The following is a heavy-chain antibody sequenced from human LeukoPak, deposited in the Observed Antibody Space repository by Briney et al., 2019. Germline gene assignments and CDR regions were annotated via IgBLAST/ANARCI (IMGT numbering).Heavy chain of an antibody. CDR1: GGSISSGGYY. CDR2: IYYSGST. CDR3: ARESSYCSGGSCSDFEYWYFDL. V-gene: IGHV4-31*03. Sequence: SQTLSLTCTVSGGSISSGGYYWSWIRQHPGKGLEWIGYIYYSGSTYYNPSLKSRVTISVDTSKNQFSLKLSSVTAADTAVYYCARESSYCSGGSCSDFEYWYFDLWGRGTLVTVSS. J-gene: IGHJ2*01. D-gene: IGHD2-15*01.